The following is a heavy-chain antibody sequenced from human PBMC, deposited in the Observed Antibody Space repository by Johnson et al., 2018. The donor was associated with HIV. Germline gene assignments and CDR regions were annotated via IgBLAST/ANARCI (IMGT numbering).Heavy chain of an antibody. V-gene: IGHV3-30*18. CDR3: AKTEDAFDI. CDR1: GFTFDDYA. J-gene: IGHJ3*02. CDR2: IKQDGSEK. Sequence: QMQLVESGGGVVQPGRSLRLSCTASGFTFDDYAMHWVRQAPGKGLEWVANIKQDGSEKYYADSVKGRFTISRDNSKNTLYLQMNSLRAEDTAVYYCAKTEDAFDIWGQGTMVTVSS.